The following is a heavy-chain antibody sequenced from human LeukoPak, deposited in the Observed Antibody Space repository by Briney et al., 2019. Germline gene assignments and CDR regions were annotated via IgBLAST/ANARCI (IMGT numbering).Heavy chain of an antibody. V-gene: IGHV1-3*01. D-gene: IGHD3-9*01. CDR2: INAVNGNT. CDR3: ARDPLDNYDILTGYYTPTFDY. CDR1: GYTFTSYA. Sequence: GASVKVSCKASGYTFTSYAMHWVRQAPGQRLEWMGWINAVNGNTKYSQKFQGRVTITRDTSASTAYMELSSLRSEDTAVYYCARDPLDNYDILTGYYTPTFDYWGQGTLVTVSS. J-gene: IGHJ4*02.